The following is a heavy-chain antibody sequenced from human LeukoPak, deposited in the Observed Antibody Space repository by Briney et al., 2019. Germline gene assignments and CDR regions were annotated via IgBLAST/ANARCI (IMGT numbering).Heavy chain of an antibody. CDR2: IDSSGSA. J-gene: IGHJ6*03. CDR1: GDSISSYY. Sequence: PSETLSLTCTVSGDSISSYYWTWIRQPAGKGLEWIGRIDSSGSAIYNPSLKSRVTMSVDTSKNQFSLRPSSVTAVDTAVYFCANEAIRGYYYYNIDVWGKGTTVTISS. D-gene: IGHD2-21*01. V-gene: IGHV4-4*07. CDR3: ANEAIRGYYYYNIDV.